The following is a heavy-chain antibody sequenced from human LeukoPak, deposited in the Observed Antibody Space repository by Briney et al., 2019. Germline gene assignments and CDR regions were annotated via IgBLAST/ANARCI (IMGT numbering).Heavy chain of an antibody. Sequence: SETLSLTCAASGGSISSSNWWSWVRQPPGKGLEWIGEIYHSGSTNYNPSLKSRVTISVDKSKNQFSLKLSSVTAADTAVYYCARSNTWGSSGWLGYWGQGTLVAVSS. CDR1: GGSISSSNW. CDR2: IYHSGST. CDR3: ARSNTWGSSGWLGY. V-gene: IGHV4-4*02. J-gene: IGHJ4*02. D-gene: IGHD6-19*01.